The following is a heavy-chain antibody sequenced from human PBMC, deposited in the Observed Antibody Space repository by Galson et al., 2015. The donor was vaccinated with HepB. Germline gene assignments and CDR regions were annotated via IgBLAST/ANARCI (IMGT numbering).Heavy chain of an antibody. CDR2: INPGDFDT. Sequence: QSGAEVTEPGESLKISCEVSGDSFSNYWVGWARQMPGKGLEWMGMINPGDFDTRYSPSFQGQVTISADKSLTTAYLQWSSLKASDTAIYYCARRRRDDYYAHCGAFDLWGPGTVVTVSS. V-gene: IGHV5-51*01. D-gene: IGHD5-24*01. CDR1: GDSFSNYW. CDR3: ARRRRDDYYAHCGAFDL. J-gene: IGHJ3*01.